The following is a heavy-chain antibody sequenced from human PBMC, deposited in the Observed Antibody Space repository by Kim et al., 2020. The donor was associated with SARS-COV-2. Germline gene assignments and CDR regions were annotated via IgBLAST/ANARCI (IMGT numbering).Heavy chain of an antibody. CDR1: GFTLSSYG. V-gene: IGHV3-21*01. Sequence: GGSLRLSFATSGFTLSSYGLNWVRQAPGKGLEWVSSISSSGTNTHYADSLEGRFTISKDSAKNSLYLQMNSLRAEDTAIYYCARGGYPRYWGQGTLVTVSS. CDR2: ISSSGTNT. J-gene: IGHJ4*02. D-gene: IGHD6-25*01. CDR3: ARGGYPRY.